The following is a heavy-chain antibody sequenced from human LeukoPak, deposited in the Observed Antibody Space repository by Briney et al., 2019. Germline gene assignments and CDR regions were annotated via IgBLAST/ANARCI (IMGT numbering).Heavy chain of an antibody. J-gene: IGHJ4*02. CDR3: ARDPEGYYGSGSFFDY. Sequence: ASVKVSCKASGYTFTGYYMHWVRQAPGQGLEWMGWISAYNGNTNYAQKLQGRVTMTTDTSTSTAYMELRSLRSDDTAVYYCARDPEGYYGSGSFFDYWGQGTLVTVSS. V-gene: IGHV1-18*04. CDR2: ISAYNGNT. CDR1: GYTFTGYY. D-gene: IGHD3-10*01.